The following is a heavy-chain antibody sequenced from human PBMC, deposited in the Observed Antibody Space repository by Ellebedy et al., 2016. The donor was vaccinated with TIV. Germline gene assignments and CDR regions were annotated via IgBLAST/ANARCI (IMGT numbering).Heavy chain of an antibody. CDR2: IYTDAST. CDR3: ARASFYDVDLSGWYFDL. V-gene: IGHV3-66*01. J-gene: IGHJ2*01. D-gene: IGHD3-10*02. Sequence: GESLKISCAASKFTVSYNYMNWARQAPGKGPEWVSGIYTDASTYYADSVKGRFTISRDNSKNTLYLQMNSLRTEDTAVYYCARASFYDVDLSGWYFDLWGRGTLVTVSS. CDR1: KFTVSYNY.